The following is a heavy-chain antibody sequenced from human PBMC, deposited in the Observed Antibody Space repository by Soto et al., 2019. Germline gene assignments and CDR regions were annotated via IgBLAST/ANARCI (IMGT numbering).Heavy chain of an antibody. CDR2: MNPNSGNT. J-gene: IGHJ3*02. CDR3: ARRKSNWNDVRAFDI. Sequence: ASVKVSCNASGYTFTSYDINWVRQATGQGLEWMGWMNPNSGNTGYAQKFQGRVTMTRNTSISTAYMELSSLRSEDTAVYYCARRKSNWNDVRAFDIWGQGTMVTVSS. V-gene: IGHV1-8*01. D-gene: IGHD1-1*01. CDR1: GYTFTSYD.